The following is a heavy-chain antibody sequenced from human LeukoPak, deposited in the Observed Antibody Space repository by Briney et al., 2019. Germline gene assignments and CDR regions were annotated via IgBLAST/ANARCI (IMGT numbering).Heavy chain of an antibody. CDR2: IYYSGST. CDR1: GYSISSGYY. D-gene: IGHD3-22*01. Sequence: SETLSLTCTVSGYSISSGYYWGWIRQPPGKGLEWIGSIYYSGSTYYNPSLKSRVTISVDTSKNQFSLKLSSVTAADTAVYYCARLAAYYDSSGYFNPGPFDYWGQGTLVTVSS. CDR3: ARLAAYYDSSGYFNPGPFDY. J-gene: IGHJ4*02. V-gene: IGHV4-38-2*02.